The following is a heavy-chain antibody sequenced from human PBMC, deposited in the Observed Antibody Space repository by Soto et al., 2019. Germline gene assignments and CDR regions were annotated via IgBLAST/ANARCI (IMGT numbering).Heavy chain of an antibody. CDR3: AKGGGSSSVLGAFDP. Sequence: GTMRLSWAVSGFSFSSYAMSWVRQAPGKGLEWVSGISGSGGTTSYSDSVQGRFTISRDSSKTTLSLQMNILTAEDTAVYYCAKGGGSSSVLGAFDPWRQGTLVTVSS. CDR2: ISGSGGTT. CDR1: GFSFSSYA. D-gene: IGHD1-26*01. J-gene: IGHJ5*02. V-gene: IGHV3-23*01.